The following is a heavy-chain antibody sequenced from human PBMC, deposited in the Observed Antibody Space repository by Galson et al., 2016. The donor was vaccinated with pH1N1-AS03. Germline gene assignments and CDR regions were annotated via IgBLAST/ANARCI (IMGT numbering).Heavy chain of an antibody. J-gene: IGHJ4*02. Sequence: SLRLSCAASGFTFDDYAMHWVRQAPGKGLEWVSGISWNSGSKAYSDSVKGRFTISRDNAKNSLYLQMDLLRPEDTALYYCVKDFDKYTFGYGTFLDYWGQGTLVTVSS. V-gene: IGHV3-9*01. CDR3: VKDFDKYTFGYGTFLDY. CDR2: ISWNSGSK. D-gene: IGHD5-18*01. CDR1: GFTFDDYA.